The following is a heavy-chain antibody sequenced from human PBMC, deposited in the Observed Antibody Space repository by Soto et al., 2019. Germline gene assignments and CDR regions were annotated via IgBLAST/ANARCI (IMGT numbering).Heavy chain of an antibody. D-gene: IGHD6-13*01. CDR2: IYYSGST. V-gene: IGHV4-39*01. Sequence: SETLSLTCTVSGGSISSSSYYWGWIRQPPGKGLEWIGSIYYSGSTYYNPSLKSRVTISVDTSKNQFSLKLSSVTAADTAVYYCARQTPDRGIAAAGTHYYYYYYGMDVWGQGTTVTVSS. J-gene: IGHJ6*02. CDR1: GGSISSSSYY. CDR3: ARQTPDRGIAAAGTHYYYYYYGMDV.